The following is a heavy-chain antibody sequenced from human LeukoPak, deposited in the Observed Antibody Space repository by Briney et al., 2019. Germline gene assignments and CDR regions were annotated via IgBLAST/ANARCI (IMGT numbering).Heavy chain of an antibody. CDR3: VFEGRADAFDI. V-gene: IGHV3-30*03. CDR2: ISYDGSNK. J-gene: IGHJ3*02. Sequence: PGGSLRLSCAASGFTFSSYGMHWVRQAPGKGLEWVAVISYDGSNKYYADSVKGRFTISRDNSKHTLYLQMNSLRAEDTAVYYCVFEGRADAFDIWGQGTMVTVSS. D-gene: IGHD3-10*01. CDR1: GFTFSSYG.